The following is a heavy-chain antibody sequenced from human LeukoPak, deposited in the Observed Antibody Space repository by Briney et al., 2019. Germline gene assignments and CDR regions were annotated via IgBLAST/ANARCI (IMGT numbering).Heavy chain of an antibody. CDR1: GYTFTGYY. D-gene: IGHD5-18*01. CDR3: ARGEYNYGRDWFDP. V-gene: IGHV1-2*02. J-gene: IGHJ5*02. Sequence: ASVKVSCKASGYTFTGYYMHWVRQAPGQGLEWMGWINPNSGGTNYAQKFQGRVTMTRDTSISTAYMELSSLRSDNTAVYYCARGEYNYGRDWFDPWGQGTLVTVSS. CDR2: INPNSGGT.